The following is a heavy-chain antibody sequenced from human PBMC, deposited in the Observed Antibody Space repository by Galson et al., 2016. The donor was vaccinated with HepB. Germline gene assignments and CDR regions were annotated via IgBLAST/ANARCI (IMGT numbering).Heavy chain of an antibody. CDR3: ARDRTAMVSSFEH. CDR1: GFTFSSYS. D-gene: IGHD5-18*01. J-gene: IGHJ1*01. Sequence: SLRLSCAASGFTFSSYSMSWVRQAPGKGLEWVSSISSSSTYIYYADSGRGRFTISRDNAKNSLYLQMNSLSAEDTAVYYCARDRTAMVSSFEHWGQGTLVIVSS. V-gene: IGHV3-21*01. CDR2: ISSSSTYI.